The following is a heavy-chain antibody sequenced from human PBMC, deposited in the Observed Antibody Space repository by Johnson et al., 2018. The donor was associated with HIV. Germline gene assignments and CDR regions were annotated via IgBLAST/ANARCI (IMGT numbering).Heavy chain of an antibody. V-gene: IGHV3-30*18. J-gene: IGHJ3*02. CDR3: AKSRNYYDSSGLYDAFDI. D-gene: IGHD3-22*01. CDR1: GFTFSSYG. Sequence: QVQLVESGGGVVQPGRSLRLSCAVSGFTFSSYGMHWVRRAPGKGLEWVAVISYDGSTYYADSVKGRFTISRDNSKNTLYLQMNSLRAEDTAVYYCAKSRNYYDSSGLYDAFDIWGQGTMVTVSS. CDR2: ISYDGST.